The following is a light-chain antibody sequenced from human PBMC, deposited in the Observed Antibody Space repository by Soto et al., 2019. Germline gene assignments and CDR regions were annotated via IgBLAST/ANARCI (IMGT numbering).Light chain of an antibody. CDR1: SSNIGAGHD. CDR3: QSYDSSLSAHYV. V-gene: IGLV1-40*01. Sequence: VLTQPPSVSGAPGQRVTISCTGSSSNIGAGHDVHWYQQLPGSAPKLLIYGSRNRPSGVPDRFSGSRSGTSASLAITGLQAEDEADYYCQSYDSSLSAHYVFGTGTKVTVL. J-gene: IGLJ1*01. CDR2: GSR.